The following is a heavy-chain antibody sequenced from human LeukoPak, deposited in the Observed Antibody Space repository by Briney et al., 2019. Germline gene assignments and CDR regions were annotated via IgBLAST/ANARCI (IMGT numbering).Heavy chain of an antibody. V-gene: IGHV3-21*01. J-gene: IGHJ3*02. Sequence: GGSLRLSCAASGFLVNANHMNWVRQAPGKGLEWVSSISSRSTYIYYADSVKGRFTISRDNAKNSLYLQMNNLRAEDTAMFYCATSMAQDVDAFHIWGQGTMVTVSS. CDR2: ISSRSTYI. CDR1: GFLVNANH. CDR3: ATSMAQDVDAFHI. D-gene: IGHD2-21*01.